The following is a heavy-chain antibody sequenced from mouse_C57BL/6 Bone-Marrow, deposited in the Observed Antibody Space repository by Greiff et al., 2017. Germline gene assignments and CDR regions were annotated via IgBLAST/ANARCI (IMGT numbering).Heavy chain of an antibody. Sequence: EVQLVESGEGLVKPGGSLKLSCAASGFTFSSYAMSWVRQTPEKRLEWVAYISSGGDYIYYADPVKGRFTISRDNARNTLYLQMSSLKSEDTAMYYCTLYSNYLAWFAYWGQGTLVTVSA. J-gene: IGHJ3*01. CDR3: TLYSNYLAWFAY. CDR1: GFTFSSYA. V-gene: IGHV5-9-1*02. CDR2: ISSGGDYI. D-gene: IGHD2-5*01.